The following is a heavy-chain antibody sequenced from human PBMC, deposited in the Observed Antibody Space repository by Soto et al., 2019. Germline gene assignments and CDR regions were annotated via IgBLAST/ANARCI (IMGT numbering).Heavy chain of an antibody. Sequence: SETLSLTCIVSGESISSSSYYWGWIRQPPGKGLEWIGSIYYSGRTYYNPSFKSRVTISIHTSKNQFSLKLSSVTATDTAVYYCARQRTTVVTQAYFDHWGQGALVTV. CDR2: IYYSGRT. CDR3: ARQRTTVVTQAYFDH. D-gene: IGHD2-21*02. V-gene: IGHV4-39*01. CDR1: GESISSSSYY. J-gene: IGHJ4*02.